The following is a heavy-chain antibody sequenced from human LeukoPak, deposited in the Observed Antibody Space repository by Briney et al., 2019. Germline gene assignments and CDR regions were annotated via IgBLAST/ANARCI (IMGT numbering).Heavy chain of an antibody. D-gene: IGHD3-3*01. CDR1: GYSFINYG. CDR3: ARIHQSITIFGVVIDAFDI. CDR2: INTSNGNT. Sequence: ASVKVSCKASGYSFINYGINWVRQAPGQGLEWMGWINTSNGNTNFAQKFQGRVTMTTDTSTSTAYMELRSLRSDDTAVNYCARIHQSITIFGVVIDAFDIWGQGTMVTVSS. V-gene: IGHV1-18*01. J-gene: IGHJ3*02.